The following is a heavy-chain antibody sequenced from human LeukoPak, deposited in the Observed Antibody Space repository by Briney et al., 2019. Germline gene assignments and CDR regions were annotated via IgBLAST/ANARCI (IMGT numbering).Heavy chain of an antibody. CDR2: IYSGGST. D-gene: IGHD2-15*01. CDR3: ARVGSRGSYYYYMDV. CDR1: GFTVSSNY. Sequence: PGGSLRPSCAASGFTVSSNYMSWVRQAPGKGLEWVSVIYSGGSTYYADSVKGRFTISRDNSKNTLYLQMNSLRAEDTAVHYCARVGSRGSYYYYMDVWGKGTTVTVSS. J-gene: IGHJ6*03. V-gene: IGHV3-66*02.